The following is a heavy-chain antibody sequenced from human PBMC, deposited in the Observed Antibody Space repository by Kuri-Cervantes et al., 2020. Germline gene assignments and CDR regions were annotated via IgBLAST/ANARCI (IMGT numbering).Heavy chain of an antibody. D-gene: IGHD3-9*01. V-gene: IGHV4-59*12. CDR2: IYYSGST. Sequence: GSLRLPCTVSGGSISSYYWSWIRQPPGKGLEWIGYIYYSGSTNYNPSLKSRVTISVDTSKNQFSLKLSSVTAADTAVYYCARGGIERNVLRYFDWLLCWFDPWGQGTLVTVSS. J-gene: IGHJ5*02. CDR3: ARGGIERNVLRYFDWLLCWFDP. CDR1: GGSISSYY.